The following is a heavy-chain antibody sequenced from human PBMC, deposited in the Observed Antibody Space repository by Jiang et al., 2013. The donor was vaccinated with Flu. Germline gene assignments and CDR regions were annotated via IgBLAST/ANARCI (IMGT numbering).Heavy chain of an antibody. Sequence: LLKPSETLSLTCSVSGGSVSSGGYYWSWIRQPPGKGLEWIGYIYHSGTTNQNPSLKSRGTISVDTSKNQFSLKLSSVTAADTAVYYCARSSLTMIAVGGMDVVGPWDHGHRLL. J-gene: IGHJ6*02. CDR3: ARSSLTMIAVGGMDV. V-gene: IGHV4-61*08. D-gene: IGHD3-22*01. CDR2: IYHSGTT. CDR1: GGSVSSGGYY.